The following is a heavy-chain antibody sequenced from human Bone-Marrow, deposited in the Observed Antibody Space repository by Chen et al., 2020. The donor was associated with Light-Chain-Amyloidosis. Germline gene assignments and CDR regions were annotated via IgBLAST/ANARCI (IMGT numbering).Heavy chain of an antibody. CDR2: IYFRGDT. Sequence: QLQLQESGPGLVKTSETLSLTCTVSSGSISSDNYYWGWIRQPPGQGLEWIGRIYFRGDTYYRPSLRSRVTLSVDTSKNQFSLILNSMTAADTAVYYCVRQRRGIGWLPVYWGQGTLVTVSS. CDR1: SGSISSDNYY. CDR3: VRQRRGIGWLPVY. D-gene: IGHD3-9*01. V-gene: IGHV4-39*01. J-gene: IGHJ4*02.